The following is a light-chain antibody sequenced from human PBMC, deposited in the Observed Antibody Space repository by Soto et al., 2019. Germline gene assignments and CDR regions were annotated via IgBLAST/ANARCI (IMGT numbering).Light chain of an antibody. CDR2: KAS. Sequence: DIQITQSPSTLSGSVGDRVTITCRASQTISSWLAWYQQKPGKAPKILIYKASRLESGVPSRFSGSGSETECTLTISGLQPGDAATYYCQQYNSSSPTFGQGTKVDIK. CDR1: QTISSW. CDR3: QQYNSSSPT. J-gene: IGKJ1*01. V-gene: IGKV1-5*03.